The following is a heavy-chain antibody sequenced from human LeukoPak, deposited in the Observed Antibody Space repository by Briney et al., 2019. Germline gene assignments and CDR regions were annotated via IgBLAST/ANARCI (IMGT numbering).Heavy chain of an antibody. Sequence: GGSLRLSCAASGFTFSSYAMSWVRQAPGKGLEWVSAISGSGGSTYYSDSVKGRFTISRDNSKNTLYLQMNSLRAEDTAVYYCARVTSKHYDSSGTFDYWGQGTLVTVSS. CDR2: ISGSGGST. J-gene: IGHJ4*02. CDR1: GFTFSSYA. CDR3: ARVTSKHYDSSGTFDY. D-gene: IGHD3-22*01. V-gene: IGHV3-23*01.